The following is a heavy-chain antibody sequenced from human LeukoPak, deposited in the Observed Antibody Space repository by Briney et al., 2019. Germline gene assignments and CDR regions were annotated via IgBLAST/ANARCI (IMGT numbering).Heavy chain of an antibody. Sequence: SETLSLTCTVSGYSISSGYYWGWIRQPPGKGLEWIGSIYHSGSTYYNPSLKSRVTISVDTSMNQFSLKLSSVTAADTAVYYCASGYYSYFDYWGQGTLVTVSS. CDR2: IYHSGST. CDR1: GYSISSGYY. J-gene: IGHJ4*02. D-gene: IGHD3-22*01. V-gene: IGHV4-38-2*02. CDR3: ASGYYSYFDY.